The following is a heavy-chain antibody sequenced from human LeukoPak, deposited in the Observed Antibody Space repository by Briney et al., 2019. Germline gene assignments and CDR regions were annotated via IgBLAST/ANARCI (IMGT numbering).Heavy chain of an antibody. Sequence: GGSLRLSCAASGFTLPTYWMHWVRQAPGEGLEWVARINGDGSATHYADSVKGRFTISRDNAKNTLYLQMNSLRAEDTAVYYCARTLGATTRWFDPWGQGTLVTVSS. CDR1: GFTLPTYW. D-gene: IGHD1-26*01. CDR2: INGDGSAT. J-gene: IGHJ5*02. CDR3: ARTLGATTRWFDP. V-gene: IGHV3-74*01.